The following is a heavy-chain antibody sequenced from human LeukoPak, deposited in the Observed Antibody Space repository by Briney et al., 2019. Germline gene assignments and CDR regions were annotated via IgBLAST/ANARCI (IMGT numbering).Heavy chain of an antibody. J-gene: IGHJ6*03. CDR2: IKQDGSEK. D-gene: IGHD6-13*01. CDR3: ARVKQQLVRLLSRDTTYYYYYYMDV. Sequence: GGSLRLSCAASGFTFSSYWMSWVRQAPGKGLEWVANIKQDGSEKYYVDSGKGRFTISRDNAKNSLYLQMNSLRAEDTAVYYCARVKQQLVRLLSRDTTYYYYYYMDVWGKGTTVTVSS. V-gene: IGHV3-7*01. CDR1: GFTFSSYW.